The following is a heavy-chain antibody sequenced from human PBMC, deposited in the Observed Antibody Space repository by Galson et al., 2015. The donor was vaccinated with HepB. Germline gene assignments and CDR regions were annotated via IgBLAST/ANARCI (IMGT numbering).Heavy chain of an antibody. CDR2: INPSGGST. CDR3: ARGLPTGFTIFGVVTRRGYYYYMDV. CDR1: GYTFTSYY. V-gene: IGHV1-46*01. D-gene: IGHD3-3*01. J-gene: IGHJ6*03. Sequence: SVKVSCKASGYTFTSYYMHWVRQAPGQGLEWMGIINPSGGSTSYAQKFQGRVTMTRDTSTSTVYMELSSLRSEDTAVYYCARGLPTGFTIFGVVTRRGYYYYMDVWGKGTTVTVSS.